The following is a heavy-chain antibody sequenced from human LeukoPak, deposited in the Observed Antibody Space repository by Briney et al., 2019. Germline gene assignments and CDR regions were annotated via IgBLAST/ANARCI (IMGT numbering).Heavy chain of an antibody. D-gene: IGHD3-9*01. CDR2: ISWNSGSI. J-gene: IGHJ5*02. V-gene: IGHV3-9*01. CDR3: AKDMGYDILTGSNWFDP. CDR1: GFTFDDYA. Sequence: GRSLRLSCAASGFTFDDYAMHWVRQAPGKGLEWVSGISWNSGSIGYADSVKGRFTISRDNAKNSLYLQMNSLRAEDTALYYCAKDMGYDILTGSNWFDPWGQGTLVTVSS.